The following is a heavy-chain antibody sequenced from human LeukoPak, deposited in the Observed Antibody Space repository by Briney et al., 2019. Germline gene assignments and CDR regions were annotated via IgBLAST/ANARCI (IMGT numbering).Heavy chain of an antibody. CDR2: IKQDGSEK. V-gene: IGHV3-7*01. J-gene: IGHJ4*02. D-gene: IGHD3-3*01. CDR3: ARERDTIFGVVIISGFDY. CDR1: GFTFSSYW. Sequence: PGGSLRLSCAASGFTFSSYWMSWVRQAPGKGLEWVANIKQDGSEKYYVDSVKGRFTISRDNAKNSLYLQMNSLRAEDTAVYYWARERDTIFGVVIISGFDYWGQGTLVTVSS.